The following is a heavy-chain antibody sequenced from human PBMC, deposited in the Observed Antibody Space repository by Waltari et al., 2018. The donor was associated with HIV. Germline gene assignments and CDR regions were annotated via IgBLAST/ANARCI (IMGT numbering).Heavy chain of an antibody. D-gene: IGHD6-19*01. CDR1: GGSISSYY. V-gene: IGHV4-4*07. J-gene: IGHJ6*02. Sequence: QVQLQESGPGLVKPSETLSLTCTVSGGSISSYYWSWIRQPAGKGLEWIGRIYTSGSTTSTPSLKSRVTMSVDTSKNQFSLKLSSVTAADTAVYYCARDPGIAVAGPYYYYGMDVWGQGTTVTVSS. CDR2: IYTSGST. CDR3: ARDPGIAVAGPYYYYGMDV.